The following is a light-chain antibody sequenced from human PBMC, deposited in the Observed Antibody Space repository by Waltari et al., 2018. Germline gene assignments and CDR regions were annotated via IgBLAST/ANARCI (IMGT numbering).Light chain of an antibody. CDR3: EQYSNWPGT. Sequence: EIVMPQSPATLSVSPGERATLSCRASQSIAGNLAWYQQKPGQPPRPLIYGAFTRATGFPARFSGSGSGTEFTLTISSLQSEDFAVYYCEQYSNWPGTFGQGTKLEIK. CDR2: GAF. J-gene: IGKJ2*02. V-gene: IGKV3-15*01. CDR1: QSIAGN.